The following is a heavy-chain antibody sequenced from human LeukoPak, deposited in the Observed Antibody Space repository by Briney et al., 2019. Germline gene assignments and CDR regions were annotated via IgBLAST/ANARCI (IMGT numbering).Heavy chain of an antibody. CDR3: AKDRGRRDNWFDP. Sequence: GGSLRLSCAASGFTFSSYGMHWVRQAPGKGLEWVAFIRYDGSNKYYADSVKGRFTISRDNPKNTLYLQMNSLRAEDTAVYYCAKDRGRRDNWFDPWGQGTLVTVSS. CDR1: GFTFSSYG. V-gene: IGHV3-30*02. CDR2: IRYDGSNK. J-gene: IGHJ5*02.